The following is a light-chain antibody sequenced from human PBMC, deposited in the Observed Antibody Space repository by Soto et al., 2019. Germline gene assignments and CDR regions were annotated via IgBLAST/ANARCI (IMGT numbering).Light chain of an antibody. CDR2: AAS. Sequence: EIEMTQSPATLSVSPGDGATLACRASQSVSSYLAWYQQKPGQAPRLLIYAASTRAAGIPARFSGSGSGTEFTLTISSPQSEDFAAYYCQQYNDWPSIAFGQVTRLEIK. J-gene: IGKJ5*01. V-gene: IGKV3-15*01. CDR1: QSVSSY. CDR3: QQYNDWPSIA.